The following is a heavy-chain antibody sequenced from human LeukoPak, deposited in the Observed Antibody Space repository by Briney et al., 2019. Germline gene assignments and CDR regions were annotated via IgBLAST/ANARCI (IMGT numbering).Heavy chain of an antibody. CDR2: INPDSGGT. CDR1: GYTFTSYG. D-gene: IGHD1-1*01. Sequence: ASVKVSCKASGYTFTSYGISWVRQAPGQGLEWMGWINPDSGGTNHAQKFQGRVTMTRDTSISTAYMELSRLRSDDTAVYYCARGDDWNDDYFHYWGQGTLVTVSS. J-gene: IGHJ4*02. V-gene: IGHV1-2*02. CDR3: ARGDDWNDDYFHY.